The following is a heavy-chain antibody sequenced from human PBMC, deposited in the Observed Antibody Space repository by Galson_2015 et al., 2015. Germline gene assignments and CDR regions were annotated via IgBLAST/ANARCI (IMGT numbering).Heavy chain of an antibody. Sequence: SLRLSCAASGFTFSSYAMHWVRQAPGKGLEWVAVISYDGSNKYYADSVKGRFTISRDNSKNTLYLQMNSLRAEDTAVYYCARSKYCSSTSCYGYDAFEIWGQGTMVTVSS. CDR2: ISYDGSNK. J-gene: IGHJ3*02. D-gene: IGHD2-2*01. CDR1: GFTFSSYA. V-gene: IGHV3-30-3*01. CDR3: ARSKYCSSTSCYGYDAFEI.